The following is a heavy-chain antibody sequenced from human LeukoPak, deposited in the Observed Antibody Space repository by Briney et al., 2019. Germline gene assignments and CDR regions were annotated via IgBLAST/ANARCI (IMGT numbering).Heavy chain of an antibody. J-gene: IGHJ4*02. D-gene: IGHD6-6*01. CDR1: GGSFSGYY. CDR2: INHSGST. Sequence: SETLSLTCAVYGGSFSGYYWSWIRRPPGKGLEWIGEINHSGSTNYNPSLKSRVTISVDTSKNQFSLKLSSVTAADTAVYYCARYSSSSFSFDYWGQGTLVTVSS. CDR3: ARYSSSSFSFDY. V-gene: IGHV4-34*01.